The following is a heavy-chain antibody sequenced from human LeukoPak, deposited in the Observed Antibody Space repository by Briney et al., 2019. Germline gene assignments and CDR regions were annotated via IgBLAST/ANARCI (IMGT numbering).Heavy chain of an antibody. CDR3: ARGGYGDPFDY. D-gene: IGHD4-17*01. CDR1: GYTFTDYY. Sequence: ASVKVSCKASGYTFTDYYMHWVRQAPGQGLEWMGWISAYNGNTNYAQKLQGRVTMTTDTSTSTAYMELRSLRSDDTAVYYCARGGYGDPFDYWGQGTLVTVSS. CDR2: ISAYNGNT. V-gene: IGHV1-18*04. J-gene: IGHJ4*02.